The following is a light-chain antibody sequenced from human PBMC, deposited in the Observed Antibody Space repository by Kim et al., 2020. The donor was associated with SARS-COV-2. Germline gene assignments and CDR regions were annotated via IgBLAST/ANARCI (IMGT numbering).Light chain of an antibody. J-gene: IGKJ1*01. CDR3: QQYGSSWT. V-gene: IGKV3-20*01. CDR1: QSVSSSY. Sequence: LSPGERATLTCRASQSVSSSYLAWYQQKPGQAPRLLIYGASSRATGIPDRFSGSGSGTDFTLTISRLEPEDFAVYYCQQYGSSWTFGQGTKVDIK. CDR2: GAS.